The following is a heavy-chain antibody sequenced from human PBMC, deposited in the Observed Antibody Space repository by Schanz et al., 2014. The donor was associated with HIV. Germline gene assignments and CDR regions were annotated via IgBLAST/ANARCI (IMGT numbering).Heavy chain of an antibody. Sequence: QVQLVQSGAEVKKPGSSVKVSCKASGGTFMTYAISWVRQAPGQGLEWMGGIIPIFGSANYAPKFQAKVTITADESTSTAYMELSSLTSDDTAVYFCAGSSEYSSGWYVLWGQGTLVTVSS. D-gene: IGHD3-22*01. CDR2: IIPIFGSA. J-gene: IGHJ5*02. V-gene: IGHV1-69*01. CDR1: GGTFMTYA. CDR3: AGSSEYSSGWYVL.